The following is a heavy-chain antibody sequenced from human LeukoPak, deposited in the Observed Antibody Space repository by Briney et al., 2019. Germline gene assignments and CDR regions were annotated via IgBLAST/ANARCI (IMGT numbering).Heavy chain of an antibody. J-gene: IGHJ4*02. CDR2: IGTAGDT. CDR1: GFTFSSYD. CDR3: ARYVSGDYYDY. D-gene: IGHD3-3*01. V-gene: IGHV3-13*01. Sequence: PGGSLRLSCAASGFTFSSYDMHWVRHATGKGLEWVSAIGTAGDTYYPGSVKGRFTISGENAKNSLYLQMNSLRAGDTAVYYCARYVSGDYYDYWGQGTLVAVSS.